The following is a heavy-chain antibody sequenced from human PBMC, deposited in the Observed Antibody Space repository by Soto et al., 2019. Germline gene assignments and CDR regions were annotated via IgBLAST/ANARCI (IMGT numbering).Heavy chain of an antibody. CDR1: GFTFSSYG. J-gene: IGHJ5*02. CDR3: ARGGVAGMENWFDP. CDR2: IWYDGSNK. V-gene: IGHV3-33*01. Sequence: QVQLVESGGGVVQPGRSLRLSCAASGFTFSSYGMHWVRQAPGKGLEWVAVIWYDGSNKYYADSVKGRFTISRDNSENTLYLQMNSLRAEDTAVYYCARGGVAGMENWFDPWGQGTLVTVSS. D-gene: IGHD6-19*01.